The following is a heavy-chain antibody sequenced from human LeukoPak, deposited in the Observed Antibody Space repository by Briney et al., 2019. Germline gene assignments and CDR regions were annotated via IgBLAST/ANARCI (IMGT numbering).Heavy chain of an antibody. CDR2: IIPIFGTA. CDR3: ARERCSGGSCYNWFDP. Sequence: SVKVSCKASGGTFSSYAISWVRQAPGQGLEWMGGIIPIFGTANYAQKFQGRVTITTDESTSTAYMELSSLRSEDTAVYYCARERCSGGSCYNWFDPWGQGTLVTVSS. V-gene: IGHV1-69*05. CDR1: GGTFSSYA. J-gene: IGHJ5*02. D-gene: IGHD2-15*01.